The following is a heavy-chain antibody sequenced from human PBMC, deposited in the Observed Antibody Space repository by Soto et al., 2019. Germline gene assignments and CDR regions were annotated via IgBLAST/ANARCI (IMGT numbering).Heavy chain of an antibody. V-gene: IGHV3-48*02. Sequence: EVQLVESGGGLVQPGGSLRLSCAASGFTFSSYSMNWVRQAPGKGLEWVSYISSSSSTIYYADSVKGRFTIYRDNAKNSLYLQMNGLRDEDTAVYYCARGKEYAEGGYWGQGTLVTVSS. J-gene: IGHJ4*02. D-gene: IGHD3-16*01. CDR1: GFTFSSYS. CDR2: ISSSSSTI. CDR3: ARGKEYAEGGY.